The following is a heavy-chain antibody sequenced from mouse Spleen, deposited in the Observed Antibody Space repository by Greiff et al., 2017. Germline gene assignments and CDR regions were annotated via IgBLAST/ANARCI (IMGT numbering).Heavy chain of an antibody. CDR2: ISSGSSTI. Sequence: EVHLVESGGGLVKPGGSLKLSCAASGFTFSDYGMHWVRQAPEKGLEWVAYISSGSSTIYYADTVKGRFTISRDNAKNTLFLQMTSLRSEDTAMYYCARRDGSSLYYYAMDYWGQGTSVTVSS. CDR3: ARRDGSSLYYYAMDY. V-gene: IGHV5-17*01. J-gene: IGHJ4*01. D-gene: IGHD1-1*01. CDR1: GFTFSDYG.